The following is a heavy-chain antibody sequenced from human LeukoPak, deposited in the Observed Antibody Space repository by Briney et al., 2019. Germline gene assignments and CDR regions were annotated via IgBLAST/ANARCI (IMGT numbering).Heavy chain of an antibody. CDR1: GGSISSGDYY. Sequence: SQTLSLTCTVSGGSISSGDYYWSWIRQPPGKGLEWIGYIYYSGSTYYNPSLKSRVTISVDTSKNQFSLKLSSVTAADTAVYYCARGGTYGYCSSTSCYYYFDYWGQGTLVTVSS. V-gene: IGHV4-30-4*01. J-gene: IGHJ4*02. CDR2: IYYSGST. CDR3: ARGGTYGYCSSTSCYYYFDY. D-gene: IGHD2-2*03.